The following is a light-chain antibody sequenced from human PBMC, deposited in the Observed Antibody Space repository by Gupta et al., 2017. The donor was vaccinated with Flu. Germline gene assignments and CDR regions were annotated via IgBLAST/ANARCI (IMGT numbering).Light chain of an antibody. CDR2: DVS. V-gene: IGLV2-14*03. CDR1: ERSVGGDKY. Sequence: STTIACTGSERSVGGDKYQSWDQQLPGKATKLLLFDVSKRPARVSNSFSRSKSGNTASLTISGLKTEDEADYYSSSYTTRSTLVFGGGTKVTVL. J-gene: IGLJ2*01. CDR3: SSYTTRSTLV.